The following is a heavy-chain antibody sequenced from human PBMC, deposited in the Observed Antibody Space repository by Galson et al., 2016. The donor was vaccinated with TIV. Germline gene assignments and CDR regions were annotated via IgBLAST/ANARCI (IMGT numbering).Heavy chain of an antibody. Sequence: SETLSLTCSVSGASIATSSNYWVWIRQPPGKGPEWIGTIFHSGTTYYNPSLKSRLTMSVDTSKRQFSLKLRSVTAADTAVYYCAGLGMVDSTLVLDYWGQGTLVTVSS. V-gene: IGHV4-39*01. CDR2: IFHSGTT. CDR1: GASIATSSNY. J-gene: IGHJ4*02. D-gene: IGHD4-23*01. CDR3: AGLGMVDSTLVLDY.